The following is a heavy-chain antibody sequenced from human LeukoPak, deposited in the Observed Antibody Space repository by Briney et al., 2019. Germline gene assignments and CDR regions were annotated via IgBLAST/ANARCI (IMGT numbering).Heavy chain of an antibody. CDR1: GYAFTSYT. CDR2: INPNSGGT. D-gene: IGHD3-9*01. V-gene: IGHV1-2*04. J-gene: IGHJ4*02. CDR3: ARSSVGDILTGDY. Sequence: ASVKVSCKASGYAFTSYTMNWMRQAPGQGLEWMGWINPNSGGTNYAQKFQGWVTMTRETSISTAYMELSRLRSDDTDVYYCARSSVGDILTGDYWGQGTLVTVSS.